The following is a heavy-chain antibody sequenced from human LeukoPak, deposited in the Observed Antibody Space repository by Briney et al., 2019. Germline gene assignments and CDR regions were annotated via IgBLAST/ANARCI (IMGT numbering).Heavy chain of an antibody. CDR1: GFTFSSYA. CDR2: ISGSGGST. V-gene: IGHV3-23*01. J-gene: IGHJ4*02. Sequence: GGSLRLSCAASGFTFSSYAMSWVHQAPGKGLEWVSAISGSGGSTYYADSVKGRFTISRDNSKNTLYLQMNSLRAEDTAVYYCAKDPREGSSSWYGYFDYWGQGTLVTVSS. D-gene: IGHD6-13*01. CDR3: AKDPREGSSSWYGYFDY.